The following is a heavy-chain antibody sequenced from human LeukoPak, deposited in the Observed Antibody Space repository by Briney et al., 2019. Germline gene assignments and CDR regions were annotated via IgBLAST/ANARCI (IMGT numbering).Heavy chain of an antibody. V-gene: IGHV4-34*01. Sequence: SETLSLTCAVYGGSFSGYYWSWIRQPPGKGLEWIGEINHSGSTNYNPSLKSRVTISVDTSKNQFSPKLSSVTAADTAVYYCARGLGSRFYYDSSGYYQYWGQGTLVTVSS. CDR2: INHSGST. CDR3: ARGLGSRFYYDSSGYYQY. D-gene: IGHD3-22*01. J-gene: IGHJ4*02. CDR1: GGSFSGYY.